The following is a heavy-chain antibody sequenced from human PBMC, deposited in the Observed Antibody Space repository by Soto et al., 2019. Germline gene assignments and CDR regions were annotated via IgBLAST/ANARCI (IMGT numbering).Heavy chain of an antibody. V-gene: IGHV1-3*01. CDR1: GYTFTNYA. CDR2: INGGNGNT. J-gene: IGHJ4*02. Sequence: QVHLVQSGAEVKKPGASVKVSCKASGYTFTNYAMHWVRQAPGQRLEWMGWINGGNGNTKYSPKLQDRVTITRDTSASKAYMELSSLRSEDTALYYCARDGVAAGNINFDYWGQGTLVTVSS. D-gene: IGHD6-25*01. CDR3: ARDGVAAGNINFDY.